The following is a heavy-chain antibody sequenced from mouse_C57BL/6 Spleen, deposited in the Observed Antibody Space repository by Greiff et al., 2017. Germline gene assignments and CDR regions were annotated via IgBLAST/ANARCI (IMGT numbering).Heavy chain of an antibody. CDR3: GRRGGSNDEYAMDY. V-gene: IGHV1-69*01. CDR1: GYTFTSYW. Sequence: QVQLQQPGPELVMPGASVKLPCKASGYTFTSYWMHWVKQRPGQGLEWIGEIDPSDSYTNYNQKFKGKATLTVDKSSSSAYMQLSCLTSEDTAAYSWGRRGGSNDEYAMDYWGQGTSVTVSS. D-gene: IGHD1-1*01. CDR2: IDPSDSYT. J-gene: IGHJ4*01.